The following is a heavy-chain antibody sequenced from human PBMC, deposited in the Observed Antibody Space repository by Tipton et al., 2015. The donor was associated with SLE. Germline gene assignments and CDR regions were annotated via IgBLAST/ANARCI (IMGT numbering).Heavy chain of an antibody. Sequence: LRLSCAVYGGSFSGYYWGWIRQPPGKGLEWIGEINHSGSTNYNPSLKSRVTISVDTSKNQFSLKLSSVTAADTAVYYCARGKLGTYYDFWSGYYSYGMDVWGQGTTVTVSS. J-gene: IGHJ6*02. CDR2: INHSGST. D-gene: IGHD3-3*01. CDR1: GGSFSGYY. CDR3: ARGKLGTYYDFWSGYYSYGMDV. V-gene: IGHV4-34*01.